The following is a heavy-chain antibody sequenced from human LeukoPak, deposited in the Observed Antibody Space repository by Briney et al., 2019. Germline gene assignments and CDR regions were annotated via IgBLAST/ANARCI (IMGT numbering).Heavy chain of an antibody. CDR2: ISGSGGST. CDR3: AKAFYDYSNYYFDY. V-gene: IGHV3-23*01. Sequence: GGSLRLSCASSGFTFSSYAMSWVRQAPGKGLEWVSAISGSGGSTYYADSVKGRFTISRDNSKNTLYLQMNSLRAEDTAVYYCAKAFYDYSNYYFDYWGQGTLVTVSS. J-gene: IGHJ4*02. D-gene: IGHD4-11*01. CDR1: GFTFSSYA.